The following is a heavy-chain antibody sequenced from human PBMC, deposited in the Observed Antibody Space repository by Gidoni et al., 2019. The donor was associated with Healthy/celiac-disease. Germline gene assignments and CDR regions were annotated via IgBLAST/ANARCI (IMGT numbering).Heavy chain of an antibody. J-gene: IGHJ3*02. D-gene: IGHD3-10*01. V-gene: IGHV3-9*01. Sequence: EVQLVESGGGLVQPGRSLRLSCAASGFTFDDYAMPWVRQAPGKGLEWVSGISWNSGSIGYADSVKGRFTISRDNAKNSLYLQMNSLRAEDTALYYCAKALSFTVDVWFGDYPAFDIWGQGTMVTVSS. CDR2: ISWNSGSI. CDR3: AKALSFTVDVWFGDYPAFDI. CDR1: GFTFDDYA.